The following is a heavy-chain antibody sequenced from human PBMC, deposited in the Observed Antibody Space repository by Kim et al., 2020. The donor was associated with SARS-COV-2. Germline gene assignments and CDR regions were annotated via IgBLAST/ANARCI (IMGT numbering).Heavy chain of an antibody. Sequence: GGSLRLSCAASGFAFSNYWMHWVRQAPGKGLLWVSRINPDGRSTNYAGSVQGRFTISRDNAKNTLFLQMNSLTVEDTAVYYCTGAPDCGGGCCSSYHYHGLGVWGRGTTVTVSS. V-gene: IGHV3-74*01. CDR2: INPDGRST. D-gene: IGHD2-15*01. J-gene: IGHJ6*02. CDR1: GFAFSNYW. CDR3: TGAPDCGGGCCSSYHYHGLGV.